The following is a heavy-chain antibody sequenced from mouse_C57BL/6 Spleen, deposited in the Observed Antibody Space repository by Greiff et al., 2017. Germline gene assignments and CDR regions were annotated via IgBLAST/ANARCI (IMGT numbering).Heavy chain of an antibody. Sequence: EVLLVESGGGLVKPGGSLKLSCAASGFTFSSYAMSWVRQTPEKRLEWVATISDGGSYTYYPDNVKGRFTISRDNAKNNLYLQMSHLKSEDTAMYYCARVVTTGGFFDYWGQGTTLTVSS. D-gene: IGHD2-1*01. J-gene: IGHJ2*01. CDR2: ISDGGSYT. CDR1: GFTFSSYA. CDR3: ARVVTTGGFFDY. V-gene: IGHV5-4*01.